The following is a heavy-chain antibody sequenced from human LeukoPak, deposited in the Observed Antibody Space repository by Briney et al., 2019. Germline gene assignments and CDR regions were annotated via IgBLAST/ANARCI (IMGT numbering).Heavy chain of an antibody. CDR2: ISTAGSSI. CDR3: ARVQRGIAVALDY. D-gene: IGHD6-19*01. V-gene: IGHV3-48*03. J-gene: IGHJ4*02. CDR1: GFTFSSYE. Sequence: GGSLRLSCAASGFTFSSYEMNWVRQAPGKGLEWVSYISTAGSSIYYADSVKGRFTISRDNVKNLLYLQMNSLRAEDTAVYYCARVQRGIAVALDYWGQGTLATVSS.